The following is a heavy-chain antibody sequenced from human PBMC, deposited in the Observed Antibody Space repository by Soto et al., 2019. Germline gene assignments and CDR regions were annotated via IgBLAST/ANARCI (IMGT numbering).Heavy chain of an antibody. Sequence: SETLSLTCTVSGGSISSSSYYWGWIRQPPGKGLEWIGSIYYSGSTYYNPSLKSRVTISVDTSKNQFSLKLSSVTAADTAVYYCARHVKSGYDPNWFDPWGQGTLVTVSS. V-gene: IGHV4-39*01. D-gene: IGHD5-12*01. CDR2: IYYSGST. J-gene: IGHJ5*02. CDR3: ARHVKSGYDPNWFDP. CDR1: GGSISSSSYY.